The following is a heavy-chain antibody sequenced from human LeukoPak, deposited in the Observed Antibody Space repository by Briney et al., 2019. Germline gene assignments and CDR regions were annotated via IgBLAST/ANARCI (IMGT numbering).Heavy chain of an antibody. J-gene: IGHJ3*02. CDR3: ARSTARTNDAFDI. CDR2: ISSSSSYI. CDR1: GFTFSSYS. V-gene: IGHV3-21*01. D-gene: IGHD5-18*01. Sequence: GGSLRLSCAASGFTFSSYSMNWVRQAPGKGLEWVSSISSSSSYIYYADSVKGPFTISRDNAKNSLYLQMNSLRAEDTAVYYCARSTARTNDAFDIWGQGTMVTVSS.